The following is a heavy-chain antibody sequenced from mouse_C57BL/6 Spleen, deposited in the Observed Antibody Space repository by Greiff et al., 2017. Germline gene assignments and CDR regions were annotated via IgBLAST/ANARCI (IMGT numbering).Heavy chain of an antibody. CDR1: GFTFSSYA. J-gene: IGHJ3*01. CDR3: ARSYDYDAPWFAY. CDR2: ISDGGSYT. V-gene: IGHV5-4*03. D-gene: IGHD2-4*01. Sequence: EVKVVESGGGLVKPGGSLKLSCAASGFTFSSYAMSWVRQTPEKRLEWVATISDGGSYTYYPDNVKGRFTISRDIAKNNLYLQMGHLKSEDTAMYYCARSYDYDAPWFAYWGQGTLVTVSA.